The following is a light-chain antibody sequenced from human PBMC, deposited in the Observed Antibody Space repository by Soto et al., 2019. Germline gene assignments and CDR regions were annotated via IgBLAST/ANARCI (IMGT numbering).Light chain of an antibody. V-gene: IGKV3-15*01. CDR2: GVS. Sequence: EIVMTQSPATLSVSPGERATLCCRASQSVSSKLAWFQQKPGQAPSLLIYGVSTRATGVPVRFSGSGSGTEFTLTINSLQSEDFAVYYCQQRSNWLITFGQGTRLEIK. CDR1: QSVSSK. CDR3: QQRSNWLIT. J-gene: IGKJ5*01.